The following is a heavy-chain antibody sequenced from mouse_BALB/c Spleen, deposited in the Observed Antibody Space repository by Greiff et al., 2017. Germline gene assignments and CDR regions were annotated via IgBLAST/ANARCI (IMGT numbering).Heavy chain of an antibody. CDR1: GFTFSSFG. J-gene: IGHJ4*01. V-gene: IGHV5-17*02. D-gene: IGHD2-1*01. CDR2: ISSGSSTI. Sequence: EVQGVESGGGLVQPGGSRKLSCAASGFTFSSFGMHWVRQAPEKGLEWVAYISSGSSTIYYADTVKGRFTISRDNPKNTLFLQMTSLRSEDTAMYYCARSGIYYGNFYAMDYWGQGTSVTVSS. CDR3: ARSGIYYGNFYAMDY.